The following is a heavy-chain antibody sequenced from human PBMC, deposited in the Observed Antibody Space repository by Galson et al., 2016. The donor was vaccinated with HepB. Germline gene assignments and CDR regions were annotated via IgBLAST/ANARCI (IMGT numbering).Heavy chain of an antibody. D-gene: IGHD1-1*01. CDR3: AREGNAGQSFDS. Sequence: SETLSLTCTVSGASVTTYYWNWIRQSAGKPLEWLGRLYPPESANYNPSFKSRVTMTIDTSKKEFYLKLTSVTAADTAMYYCAREGNAGQSFDSWGQGVLVTVSS. V-gene: IGHV4-4*07. CDR2: LYPPESA. CDR1: GASVTTYY. J-gene: IGHJ4*02.